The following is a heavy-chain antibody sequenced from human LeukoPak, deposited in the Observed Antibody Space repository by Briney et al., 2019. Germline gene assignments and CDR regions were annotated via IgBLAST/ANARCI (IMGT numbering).Heavy chain of an antibody. CDR1: GFTFSSYA. CDR3: AREPSD. J-gene: IGHJ4*02. V-gene: IGHV3-23*01. Sequence: GGSLRLSCAASGFTFSSYAMSWVRQAPGKGLEWVSAISGSGGSTYYADSVKGRFSISTDNSKNTVYLQMNSLTVEDTGVYSCAREPSDWGRGTLVTVSS. CDR2: ISGSGGST.